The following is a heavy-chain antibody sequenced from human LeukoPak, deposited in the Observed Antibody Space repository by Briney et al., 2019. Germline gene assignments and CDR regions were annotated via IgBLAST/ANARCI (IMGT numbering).Heavy chain of an antibody. CDR2: IYTSGST. D-gene: IGHD5-12*01. Sequence: SETLSLTCTVSGGSISSYYWSWIRQPAGKGLEWIGRIYTSGSTNYNPSLKSRVTMSVDTSKNQFSLKLSSVSAADTAVYYCARTGYDIYYYYGMDVWGQGTTVTVSS. CDR3: ARTGYDIYYYYGMDV. CDR1: GGSISSYY. J-gene: IGHJ6*02. V-gene: IGHV4-4*07.